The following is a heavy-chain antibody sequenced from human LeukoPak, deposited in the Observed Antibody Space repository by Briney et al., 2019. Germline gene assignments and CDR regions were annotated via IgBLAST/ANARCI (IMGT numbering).Heavy chain of an antibody. CDR2: IYNNRSP. D-gene: IGHD3-3*01. CDR1: GASIRSHY. V-gene: IGHV4-4*07. J-gene: IGHJ4*01. CDR3: VRESVFGSRYYFDY. Sequence: SETLSLTCTVSGASIRSHYWNWIRQTAGGGLEWIGRIYNNRSPDYNPSLKSRVTISVDTSKNQLSLKMTSVTVADTALYYCVRESVFGSRYYFDYWGHGIPVTVSS.